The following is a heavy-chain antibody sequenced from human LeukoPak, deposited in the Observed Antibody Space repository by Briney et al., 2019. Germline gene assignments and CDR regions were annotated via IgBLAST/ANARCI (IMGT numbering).Heavy chain of an antibody. CDR2: IWYDGSNK. CDR1: GFTFSNYG. Sequence: GRSLRLSCAASGFTFSNYGMHWVRQAPGKGLEWVAVIWYDGSNKYYADSVKGRFTISRDNSKDTLYLQMNSLRAEDTAVYYCAKVGHGDYYLDYWGQGTLVTVSS. D-gene: IGHD4-17*01. CDR3: AKVGHGDYYLDY. J-gene: IGHJ4*02. V-gene: IGHV3-33*06.